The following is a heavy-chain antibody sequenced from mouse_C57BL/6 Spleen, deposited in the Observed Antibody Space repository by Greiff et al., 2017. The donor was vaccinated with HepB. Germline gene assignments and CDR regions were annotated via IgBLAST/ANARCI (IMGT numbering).Heavy chain of an antibody. CDR1: GFNIKDYY. Sequence: VQLQQSGAELVRPGASVKLSCTASGFNIKDYYMHWVKQRPEQGLEWIGRIDPEDGDTEYAPKFQSKATMTADTSSNTAYLQLSSLTSEDTAVYYCTTGYDYDGYYYAMDYWGQGTSVTVSS. CDR3: TTGYDYDGYYYAMDY. D-gene: IGHD2-4*01. V-gene: IGHV14-1*01. J-gene: IGHJ4*01. CDR2: IDPEDGDT.